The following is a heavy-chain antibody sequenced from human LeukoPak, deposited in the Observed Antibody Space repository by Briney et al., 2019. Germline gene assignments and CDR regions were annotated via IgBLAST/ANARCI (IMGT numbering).Heavy chain of an antibody. CDR3: ARGALLWFGEPSDI. Sequence: PSETLSLTCTVSGGSLSSGSYYWSWIPQPAGRGLEWIGRIYTSGSTNYNPSLKSRVTISVDTSKNQFSLKLSSVTAADTAVYYCARGALLWFGEPSDIWGQGTMVTVSS. CDR1: GGSLSSGSYY. D-gene: IGHD3-10*01. V-gene: IGHV4-61*02. J-gene: IGHJ3*02. CDR2: IYTSGST.